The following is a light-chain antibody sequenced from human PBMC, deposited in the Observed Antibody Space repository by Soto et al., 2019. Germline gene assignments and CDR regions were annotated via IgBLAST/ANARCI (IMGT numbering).Light chain of an antibody. V-gene: IGKV3-20*01. J-gene: IGKJ4*01. CDR3: QLYGSSVT. CDR2: GAS. CDR1: QRVSSGF. Sequence: EIVLTQSPGTLSLSPGAGATLSCRASQRVSSGFLAWYPQEPGQAPRLLLYGASSRATGIPDRFSGSGSGTDLTLTISRLVPEDFAVYYCQLYGSSVTFGGGTKVEIK.